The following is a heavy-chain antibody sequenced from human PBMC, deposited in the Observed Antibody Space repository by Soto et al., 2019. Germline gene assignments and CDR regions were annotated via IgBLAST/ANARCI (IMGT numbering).Heavy chain of an antibody. CDR1: GYTFTSYA. V-gene: IGHV1-3*01. J-gene: IGHJ6*02. CDR2: INAGNGNT. Sequence: ASVKVSCKASGYTFTSYAMHWVRQAPGQRLEWMGWINAGNGNTKYSQKFQGRVTITRDTSASTAYMELSSLRSEDTAVYYCARSDEYYYDSSGYDYYYYGMDVWGQGTTVTSP. CDR3: ARSDEYYYDSSGYDYYYYGMDV. D-gene: IGHD3-22*01.